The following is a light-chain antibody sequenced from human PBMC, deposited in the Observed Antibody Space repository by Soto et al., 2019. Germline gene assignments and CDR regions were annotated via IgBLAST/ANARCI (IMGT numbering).Light chain of an antibody. Sequence: QSVLTQPPSASGTPGQGVTISGSGTGSNIGSNYVYWYRLLPGTAPKLVMFSNVMRPPGVPDRFSGAKSGTSASLAICGLRPEDEADYFCAAWDASLSGWVFGGGTKLTVL. V-gene: IGLV1-47*02. CDR3: AAWDASLSGWV. CDR2: SNV. CDR1: GSNIGSNY. J-gene: IGLJ3*02.